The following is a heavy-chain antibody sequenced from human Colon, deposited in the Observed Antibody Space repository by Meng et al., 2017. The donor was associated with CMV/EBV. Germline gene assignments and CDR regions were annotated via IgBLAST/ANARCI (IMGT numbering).Heavy chain of an antibody. V-gene: IGHV1-2*02. CDR3: VRDLCDTSSWRPAGDLKY. CDR2: INPNSGGP. CDR1: GYTFTGYY. D-gene: IGHD6-19*01. J-gene: IGHJ4*02. Sequence: ASVKVSCKAPGYTFTGYYIHWVRQAPGQGLEWMGWINPNSGGPNYAQKFQGRVTMTSDTSIGTAYMDLSRLRSDDTAVYYCVRDLCDTSSWRPAGDLKYWGQGTLVTVSS.